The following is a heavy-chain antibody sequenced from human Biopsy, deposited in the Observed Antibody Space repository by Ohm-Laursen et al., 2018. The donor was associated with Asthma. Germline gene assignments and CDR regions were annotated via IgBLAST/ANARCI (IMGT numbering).Heavy chain of an antibody. CDR2: ISSSSSYT. Sequence: SLRLSCAAFGFIISDSCMSWIRLAPGKGLEWVSYISSSSSYTNYADSVKGRFTISRDNALNSLFLHMSSLRAEDTAIYYCATHYYDRSGFYFQLWGQGTLVTVSS. V-gene: IGHV3-11*06. CDR1: GFIISDSC. D-gene: IGHD3-22*01. CDR3: ATHYYDRSGFYFQL. J-gene: IGHJ1*01.